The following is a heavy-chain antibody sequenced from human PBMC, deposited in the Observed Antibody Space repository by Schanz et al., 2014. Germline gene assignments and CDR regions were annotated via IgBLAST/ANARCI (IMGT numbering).Heavy chain of an antibody. D-gene: IGHD6-19*01. CDR2: MNPNSGNP. CDR1: GGTFSSYT. J-gene: IGHJ6*03. CDR3: ARLGTGMAVAGSVIDCYDYYMDV. V-gene: IGHV1-8*02. Sequence: QVQLVQSGAEAKKPGSSVKVSCKASGGTFSSYTISWVRQAPGQGLEWLGWMNPNSGNPGFAQKFQGRVTMTRNTSISTDYMELSSLRSEYTAVYYCARLGTGMAVAGSVIDCYDYYMDVWGEGTRSPSP.